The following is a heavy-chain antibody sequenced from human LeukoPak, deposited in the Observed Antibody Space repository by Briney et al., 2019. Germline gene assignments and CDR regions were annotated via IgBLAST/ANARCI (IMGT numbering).Heavy chain of an antibody. V-gene: IGHV3-48*03. CDR2: ISSSGSTI. Sequence: GGSLRLSCAASGFTFSSYEMNWVRQAPGKGLEWVSHISSSGSTIYYADSVKGRFTISRDNAKNSLYLQMNSLRAEDTAVYYCARELLSSGWYPAAFDYWGQGTLVTVSS. CDR3: ARELLSSGWYPAAFDY. D-gene: IGHD6-19*01. CDR1: GFTFSSYE. J-gene: IGHJ4*02.